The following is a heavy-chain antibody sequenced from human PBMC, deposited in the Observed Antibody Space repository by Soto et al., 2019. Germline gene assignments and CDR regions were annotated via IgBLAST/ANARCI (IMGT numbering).Heavy chain of an antibody. Sequence: WIRQPTGKGLEWVGYIYYSGSTNYNPSLKSRVTISVDTSKNQFSLKLNSVTAADTAVYYCARRYGSSFDYWGQGTLVTVSS. J-gene: IGHJ4*02. D-gene: IGHD6-13*01. CDR3: ARRYGSSFDY. CDR2: IYYSGST. V-gene: IGHV4-59*08.